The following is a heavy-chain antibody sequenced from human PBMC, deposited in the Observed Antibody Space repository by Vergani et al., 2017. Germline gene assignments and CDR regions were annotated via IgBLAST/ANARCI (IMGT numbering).Heavy chain of an antibody. CDR1: GFNFSSYG. CDR2: IWYDGSNK. J-gene: IGHJ4*02. Sequence: QVQLVESGGGVVQPGRSLRLSCAASGFNFSSYGMHWVRQAPGKGLEWVAVIWYDGSNKYYADSVKGRFTISRDNSKNTLYLQMNSLRAEDTAVYYCARDLDFLRVSTLDYWGQGTLVTVSS. D-gene: IGHD3/OR15-3a*01. V-gene: IGHV3-33*01. CDR3: ARDLDFLRVSTLDY.